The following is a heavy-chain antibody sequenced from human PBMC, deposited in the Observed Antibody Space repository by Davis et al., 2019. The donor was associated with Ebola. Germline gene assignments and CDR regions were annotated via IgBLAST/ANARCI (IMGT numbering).Heavy chain of an antibody. V-gene: IGHV4-59*12. CDR1: GGSISSYY. CDR3: AREVGGQQSGYQGYYYYYYMDV. Sequence: PSETLSLTCTVSGGSISSYYWSWIRQPPGKGLEWIGYIYYSGSTNYNPSLKSRVTISVDTSKNQFSLKLSSVTAADTAVYYCAREVGGQQSGYQGYYYYYYMDVWGKGTTVTVSS. CDR2: IYYSGST. D-gene: IGHD6-13*01. J-gene: IGHJ6*03.